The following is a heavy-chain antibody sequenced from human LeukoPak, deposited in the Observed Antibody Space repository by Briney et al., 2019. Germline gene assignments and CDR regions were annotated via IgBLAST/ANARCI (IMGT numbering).Heavy chain of an antibody. Sequence: ASETLSLTCAVYGGSFSSYSWSWIRQAPGKGLEWIGEINHSGSTSYNPSLKSRVTISVDTSKNQFSLNLSSVTAADTAVYYCARDNSVTIAGHHTLDYWGQGTLVTVSS. J-gene: IGHJ4*02. CDR2: INHSGST. CDR1: GGSFSSYS. V-gene: IGHV4-34*01. CDR3: ARDNSVTIAGHHTLDY. D-gene: IGHD4-17*01.